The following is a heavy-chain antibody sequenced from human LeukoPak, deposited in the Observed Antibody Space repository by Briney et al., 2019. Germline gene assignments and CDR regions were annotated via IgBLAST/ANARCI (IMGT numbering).Heavy chain of an antibody. CDR3: ARGPDSTSWWAVRGYYYYYMDV. Sequence: ASVKVSCKASGYTFTSYAMNWVRQAPGQGLEWMGWINTNTGNPTYAQGFTGRFVFSLDISVSTAYLQISSLKAEDTAVYYCARGPDSTSWWAVRGYYYYYMDVWGKGTTVTVSS. J-gene: IGHJ6*03. CDR1: GYTFTSYA. D-gene: IGHD2-15*01. V-gene: IGHV7-4-1*02. CDR2: INTNTGNP.